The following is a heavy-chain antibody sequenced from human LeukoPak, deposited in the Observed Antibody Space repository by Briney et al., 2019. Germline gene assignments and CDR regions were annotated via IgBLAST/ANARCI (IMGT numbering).Heavy chain of an antibody. D-gene: IGHD3-10*01. CDR3: AKVGPHYYGSGSYYPFDY. Sequence: PGGSLRLSCAASGFTFSSYGMHWVRQAPGKGLEWVAVISYDGSNKYYADSVKGRFTISRDNSKNTLYLQMNSLRAEDTAVYYCAKVGPHYYGSGSYYPFDYWGQGTLVTVSS. J-gene: IGHJ4*02. CDR2: ISYDGSNK. CDR1: GFTFSSYG. V-gene: IGHV3-30*18.